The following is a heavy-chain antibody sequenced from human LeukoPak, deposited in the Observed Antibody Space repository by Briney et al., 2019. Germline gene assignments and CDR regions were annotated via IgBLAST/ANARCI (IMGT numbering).Heavy chain of an antibody. J-gene: IGHJ4*02. CDR2: FDPADGEP. CDR3: ATEVVGYGAVQYSDS. Sequence: PSVTVSRKISGYTLTEVSMTWARQAPGKGLEWMGGFDPADGEPIYAQKFQGRVTMSEATSTDTAYMDLSSLRSEDTAVYYCATEVVGYGAVQYSDSWGQGTLLGVSS. D-gene: IGHD4-17*01. V-gene: IGHV1-24*01. CDR1: GYTLTEVS.